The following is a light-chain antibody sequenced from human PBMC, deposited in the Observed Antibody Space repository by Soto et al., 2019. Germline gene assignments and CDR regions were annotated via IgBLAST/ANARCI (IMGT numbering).Light chain of an antibody. CDR1: SSDVGGFNY. J-gene: IGLJ1*01. CDR3: SSYTSSSTLYV. CDR2: EVS. Sequence: QSVRTQPASVSGSPGQSITISCTGTSSDVGGFNYVSWYQHHPGKAPKLMIYEVSNRPSGVSNRFSGSKSGNTASLTISRLQAEDDADYYCSSYTSSSTLYVFGTGTKATVL. V-gene: IGLV2-14*01.